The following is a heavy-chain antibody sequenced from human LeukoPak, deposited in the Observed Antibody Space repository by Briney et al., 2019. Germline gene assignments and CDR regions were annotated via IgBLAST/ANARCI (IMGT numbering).Heavy chain of an antibody. CDR1: GYSFTSYL. CDR3: ARHFVDTAMVSGIDY. CDR2: IYPGDSDT. D-gene: IGHD5-18*01. Sequence: GESLKISCKASGYSFTSYLIGWVRQMPGKGLEWMGIIYPGDSDTRYSPSFQGQVTISADNSISTSYLQRSSRKASNTAMYYCARHFVDTAMVSGIDYWGQGTLVTVSS. J-gene: IGHJ4*02. V-gene: IGHV5-51*01.